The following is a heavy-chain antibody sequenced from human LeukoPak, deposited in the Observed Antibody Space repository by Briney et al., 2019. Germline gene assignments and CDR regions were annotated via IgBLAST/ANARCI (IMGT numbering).Heavy chain of an antibody. CDR1: GFSFSNYA. Sequence: GGSLRLSCAASGFSFSNYAMSWVRQAPARGPEWVSSIRGGGGTFYADSVKGRFTLSRDDSRNTVYLQLNNLRVEDTAKYYCAKANWVSNADAVWWGQGTQVTVSS. J-gene: IGHJ4*02. D-gene: IGHD1-1*01. V-gene: IGHV3-23*01. CDR2: IRGGGGT. CDR3: AKANWVSNADAVW.